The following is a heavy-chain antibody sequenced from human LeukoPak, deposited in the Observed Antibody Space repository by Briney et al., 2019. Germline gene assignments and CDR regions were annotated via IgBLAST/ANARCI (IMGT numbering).Heavy chain of an antibody. CDR1: RFTLSSYG. Sequence: GGSLRLSCAPSRFTLSSYGMHWVRPAPVKCLEWVTVVVYVGSNKDYAVSMHGRFSISRDNSKNTLYLQMNSLRAEDTAMYYCARDYDSRGYSAAAWGQGTLVTVYS. V-gene: IGHV3-33*01. J-gene: IGHJ1*01. CDR2: VVYVGSNK. D-gene: IGHD3-22*01. CDR3: ARDYDSRGYSAAA.